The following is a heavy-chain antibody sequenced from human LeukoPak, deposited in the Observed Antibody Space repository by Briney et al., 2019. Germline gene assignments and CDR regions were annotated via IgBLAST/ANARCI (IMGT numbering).Heavy chain of an antibody. CDR2: IYTSGST. Sequence: SQTLSLTCTVSGGSISSGSYYWSWIRQPAGKGLEWIGRIYTSGSTNYNPSLKSRVTISVDTSKNQFSLKLSSVTAADTAVYYCARNREYDYTDYWGQGTLVTVSS. CDR3: ARNREYDYTDY. CDR1: GGSISSGSYY. V-gene: IGHV4-61*02. D-gene: IGHD2/OR15-2a*01. J-gene: IGHJ4*02.